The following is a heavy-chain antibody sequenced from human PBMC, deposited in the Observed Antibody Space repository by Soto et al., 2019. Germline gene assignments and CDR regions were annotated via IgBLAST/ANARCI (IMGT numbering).Heavy chain of an antibody. V-gene: IGHV4-4*07. J-gene: IGHJ4*02. CDR1: GGSISIYY. Sequence: KTSETLSLTCTVSGGSISIYYWSLIRQPAGKGLEWIGRIYTSGSTNYNPSLKSRVTMSVDTSKNQFSLKLSSVTAADTAVYYCASQGEIEEAGTDYWGQGTLVTVSS. D-gene: IGHD6-13*01. CDR3: ASQGEIEEAGTDY. CDR2: IYTSGST.